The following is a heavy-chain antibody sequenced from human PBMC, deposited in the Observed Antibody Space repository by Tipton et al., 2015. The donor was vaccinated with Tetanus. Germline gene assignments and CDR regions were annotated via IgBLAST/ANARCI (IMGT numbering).Heavy chain of an antibody. CDR2: IFYSGST. J-gene: IGHJ4*02. CDR3: ARGPMVRGVTRFDY. V-gene: IGHV4-59*12. D-gene: IGHD3-10*01. CDR1: GGSISSYY. Sequence: TLSLTCTVSGGSISSYYWSWIRQPPGKGLEWIGYIFYSGSTNYNPSLKGRVTISVDTSKNQFSLKLSSVTAADTAVYYCARGPMVRGVTRFDYWGQGTLVTVSS.